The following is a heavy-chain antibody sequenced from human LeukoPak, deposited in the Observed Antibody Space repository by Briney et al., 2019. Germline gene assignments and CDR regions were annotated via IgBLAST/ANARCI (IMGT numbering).Heavy chain of an antibody. Sequence: SQTLSLTCTVPGGPISSDAYSWSWVRQRPGKGMEWLGYIYYSGSAYYNPSLKSRLTISLDTSNSQFSLSMTSMTAADSAVYYCARERRNTKAGIDPWGQGTLVTVSS. CDR1: GGPISSDAYS. D-gene: IGHD6-13*01. V-gene: IGHV4-31*03. J-gene: IGHJ5*02. CDR2: IYYSGSA. CDR3: ARERRNTKAGIDP.